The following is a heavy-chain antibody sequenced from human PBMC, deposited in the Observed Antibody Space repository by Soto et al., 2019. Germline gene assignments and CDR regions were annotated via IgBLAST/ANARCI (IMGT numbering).Heavy chain of an antibody. CDR1: GGTFSSYT. V-gene: IGHV1-69*08. D-gene: IGHD6-13*01. CDR3: ARDPPPSYSSSWYYFDY. J-gene: IGHJ4*02. CDR2: IIPILGIA. Sequence: QVQLVQSGAEVKKPGSSVKVSCKASGGTFSSYTISWVRQAHGQGLEWMGRIIPILGIANYAQKFQGRVTITADKSTSTAYMELSSLRSEDTAVYYCARDPPPSYSSSWYYFDYWGQGTLVTVSS.